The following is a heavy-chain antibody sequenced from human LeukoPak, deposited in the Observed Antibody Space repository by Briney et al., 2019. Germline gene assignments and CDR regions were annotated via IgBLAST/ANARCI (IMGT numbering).Heavy chain of an antibody. D-gene: IGHD1-1*01. V-gene: IGHV4-59*12. Sequence: PSETLSLTCTVSGGSIGSYYWSWIRQPAGKGLEWIGYIYYSGSTYYNPSLKSRVTISVDTSKNQFSLKLSSVTAADTAVYYCARAEGNWNRFDYWGQGTLVTVSS. CDR1: GGSIGSYY. J-gene: IGHJ4*02. CDR2: IYYSGST. CDR3: ARAEGNWNRFDY.